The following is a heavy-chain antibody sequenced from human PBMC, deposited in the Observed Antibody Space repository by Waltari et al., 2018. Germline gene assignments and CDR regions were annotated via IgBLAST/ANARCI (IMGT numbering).Heavy chain of an antibody. D-gene: IGHD6-13*01. CDR1: GFTFSTYA. J-gene: IGHJ5*02. Sequence: VQPGGSLRLSCAASGFTFSTYAMSWVRQAPGDGLEWVSAVSDDARSTYYADSVKGRFTISRDNSKNALYLQMNSLRAEDTAVYYCAKRAYSSSWFWFDPWGQGTLVTVSS. CDR3: AKRAYSSSWFWFDP. CDR2: VSDDARST. V-gene: IGHV3-23*01.